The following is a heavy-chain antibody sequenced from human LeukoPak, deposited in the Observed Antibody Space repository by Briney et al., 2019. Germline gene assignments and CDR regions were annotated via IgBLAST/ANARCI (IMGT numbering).Heavy chain of an antibody. CDR3: ARDLGVVTAYDAFDI. Sequence: ASVKVSCKASGYTFTSYGISWVRQAPGQGLEWMGWISAYNGNTNYAQKLQGRVTMTTDTSTSTAYMELRSLRSDATAVYYCARDLGVVTAYDAFDIWGQGTMVTVSS. D-gene: IGHD2-21*02. V-gene: IGHV1-18*01. J-gene: IGHJ3*02. CDR1: GYTFTSYG. CDR2: ISAYNGNT.